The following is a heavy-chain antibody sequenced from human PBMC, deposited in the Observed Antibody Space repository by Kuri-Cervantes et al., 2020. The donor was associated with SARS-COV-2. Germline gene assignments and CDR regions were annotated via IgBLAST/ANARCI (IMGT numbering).Heavy chain of an antibody. V-gene: IGHV5-51*01. D-gene: IGHD6-19*01. Sequence: KVSCKGSGYSLTSYWIGWVRQMPGKGLEWMGIIYPGDSDTRYSPTFQGQVTISADKSISTAYLQWSSLKPSDTAMYYCARLMIRAGYSSGWFLPFDPWGQGTLVTVSS. CDR3: ARLMIRAGYSSGWFLPFDP. CDR1: GYSLTSYW. J-gene: IGHJ5*02. CDR2: IYPGDSDT.